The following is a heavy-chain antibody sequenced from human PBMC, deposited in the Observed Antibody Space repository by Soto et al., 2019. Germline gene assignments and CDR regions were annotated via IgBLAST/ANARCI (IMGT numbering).Heavy chain of an antibody. CDR2: INHSGST. Sequence: PSETLSLTCAVYGGSFSGYYWSGIRQPPGKGLEWIGEINHSGSTNYNPSLKSRVTISVDTSKNQFSLKLSSVTAADTAVYYCARSQTTVTSYDYWGQGTLVTVS. CDR1: GGSFSGYY. V-gene: IGHV4-34*01. CDR3: ARSQTTVTSYDY. J-gene: IGHJ4*02. D-gene: IGHD4-17*01.